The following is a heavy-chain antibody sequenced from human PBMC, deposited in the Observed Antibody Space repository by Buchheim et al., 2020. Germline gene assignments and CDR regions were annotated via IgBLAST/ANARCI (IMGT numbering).Heavy chain of an antibody. CDR1: GFSFSGYE. D-gene: IGHD3-10*01. CDR2: IISNGTTI. J-gene: IGHJ4*02. Sequence: EVQLVESGGGLVQPGGSLRLSCAASGFSFSGYEMNWVRQAPGKGLEWVSYIISNGTTIYYADSVKGRFTISRDNATNSLCLQMNSLRAEDTGVYYCARDAVPLDYWGQGTL. V-gene: IGHV3-48*03. CDR3: ARDAVPLDY.